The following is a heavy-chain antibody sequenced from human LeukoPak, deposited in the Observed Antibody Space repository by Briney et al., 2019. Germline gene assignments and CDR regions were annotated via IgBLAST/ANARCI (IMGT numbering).Heavy chain of an antibody. Sequence: GGSLRLSCAASGFTFSSFAMSWVRQAPGKGLEWVSGMSSNGGYIYYADSVKGRSTTSRDNADNTLYLQMNSLRAEDTALYYCAKMGTRRKVGSYFHYWGQGTPVTVSS. V-gene: IGHV3-23*01. CDR1: GFTFSSFA. J-gene: IGHJ4*02. CDR3: AKMGTRRKVGSYFHY. CDR2: MSSNGGYI. D-gene: IGHD1-26*01.